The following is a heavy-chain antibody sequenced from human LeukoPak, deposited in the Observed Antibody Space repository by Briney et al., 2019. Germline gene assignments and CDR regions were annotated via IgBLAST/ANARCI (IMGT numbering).Heavy chain of an antibody. CDR2: IYYSGST. Sequence: SETLSLTCTVSGGSISSYYWSWIRQPPGKGLEWIGYIYYSGSTNYNPSLKSRVTISVDTSKNQFSLKLSSVTAADTAVYYCARDGDYYDSSGYYSTKYYYYYGMDVWGQGTTVTVSS. D-gene: IGHD3-22*01. V-gene: IGHV4-59*12. CDR1: GGSISSYY. CDR3: ARDGDYYDSSGYYSTKYYYYYGMDV. J-gene: IGHJ6*02.